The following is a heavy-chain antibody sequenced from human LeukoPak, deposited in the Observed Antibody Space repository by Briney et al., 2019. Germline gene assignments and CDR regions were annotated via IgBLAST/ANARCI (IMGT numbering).Heavy chain of an antibody. Sequence: SETLSLTCTVSGGSISSGGYYWSWIRQHPGKGLEWIGYIYYSGSTYYNPSLKSRVTISVDTSKNQFSLKLSSVTATDTAVYFCARARRGVVPAAHVRHFDYWGQGTLVTVSS. CDR2: IYYSGST. CDR1: GGSISSGGYY. V-gene: IGHV4-31*03. CDR3: ARARRGVVPAAHVRHFDY. J-gene: IGHJ4*02. D-gene: IGHD2-2*01.